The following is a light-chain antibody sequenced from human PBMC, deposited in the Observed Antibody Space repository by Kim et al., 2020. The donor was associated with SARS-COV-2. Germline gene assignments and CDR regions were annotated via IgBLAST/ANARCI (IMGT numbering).Light chain of an antibody. V-gene: IGKV1-39*01. Sequence: ASLGDRVTITCRASQSISNYLNWFQQKPGKAPNLLIYATANLQSGVPSRFSGSGSGTDFTLTISSLQPEDFATYYCQQSYSAPWTFGQGTKVDIK. CDR2: ATA. CDR1: QSISNY. J-gene: IGKJ1*01. CDR3: QQSYSAPWT.